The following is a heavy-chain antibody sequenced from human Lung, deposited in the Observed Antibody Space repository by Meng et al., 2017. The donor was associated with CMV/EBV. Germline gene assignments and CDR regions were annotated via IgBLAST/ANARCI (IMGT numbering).Heavy chain of an antibody. D-gene: IGHD2-21*01. CDR3: ARHMALAGSRGFDS. V-gene: IGHV4-4*02. CDR1: GDSIISANW. CDR2: MSHSGSS. Sequence: SETLSLXXVVSGDSIISANWWSWVRQPPGKGLEWIGEMSHSGSSNYDPSLKSRVSISIDQSKNHFSLNLISVTAADTAVYYCARHMALAGSRGFDSWGQGTLVTVSS. J-gene: IGHJ4*02.